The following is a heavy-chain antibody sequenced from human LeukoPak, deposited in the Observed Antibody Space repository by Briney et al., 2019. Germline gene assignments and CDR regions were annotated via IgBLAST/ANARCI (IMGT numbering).Heavy chain of an antibody. V-gene: IGHV4-61*10. J-gene: IGHJ3*02. D-gene: IGHD2-21*01. CDR3: ARGDALFFDAFDI. CDR1: GGSISSGSYY. Sequence: SQTLSLTCTVSGGSISSGSYYWSWIRQPAGKGLEWIGYIYYSGSTNYNPSLKSRVTISVDTSKNQFSLKLSSVTAADTAVYYCARGDALFFDAFDIWGQGTMVTVSS. CDR2: IYYSGST.